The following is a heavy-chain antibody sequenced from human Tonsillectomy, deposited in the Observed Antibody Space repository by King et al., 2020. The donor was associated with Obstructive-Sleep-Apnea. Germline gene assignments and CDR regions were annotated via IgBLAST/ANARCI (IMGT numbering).Heavy chain of an antibody. Sequence: VTLKESGPALVKPTQTLTLTCTFSGFSLGSSGVCVSWIRQSSGKTLECLARIDWDIDEHYSTSLKTRLTISKDTSKNLVVLTMTNMDPVDTATYYCARTIRTNGLDVWGQGTSVTVSS. V-gene: IGHV2-70*11. CDR3: ARTIRTNGLDV. CDR1: GFSLGSSGVC. CDR2: IDWDIDE. D-gene: IGHD2-8*01. J-gene: IGHJ6*02.